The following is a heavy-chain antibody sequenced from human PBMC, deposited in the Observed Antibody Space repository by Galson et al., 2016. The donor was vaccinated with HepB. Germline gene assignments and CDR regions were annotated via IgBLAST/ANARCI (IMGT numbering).Heavy chain of an antibody. CDR1: GGTLGSNG. CDR2: IIPMFETI. CDR3: ARSIVAFHWYFDL. Sequence: SCKASGGTLGSNGVTWVRQAPGHGLEWMGGIIPMFETIHYAQKFQGRVTIIADESTSTVSMELSSLKSEDTAVYFCARSIVAFHWYFDLWGPGTLVTVSS. D-gene: IGHD2-15*01. V-gene: IGHV1-69*01. J-gene: IGHJ2*01.